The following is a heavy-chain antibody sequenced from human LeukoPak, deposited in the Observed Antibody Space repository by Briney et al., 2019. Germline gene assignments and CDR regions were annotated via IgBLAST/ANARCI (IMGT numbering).Heavy chain of an antibody. CDR1: GGSISSYY. Sequence: SETLSLTCTVSGGSISSYYWSWIRQPAGKGLEWIGRIYTSGSTNYNPSLKSRVTRSVDTSKNQFSLKLSSVTAADTAVYYCARNGYYDSSGYYYDLADYWGQGTLVTVSS. V-gene: IGHV4-4*07. CDR3: ARNGYYDSSGYYYDLADY. D-gene: IGHD3-22*01. J-gene: IGHJ4*02. CDR2: IYTSGST.